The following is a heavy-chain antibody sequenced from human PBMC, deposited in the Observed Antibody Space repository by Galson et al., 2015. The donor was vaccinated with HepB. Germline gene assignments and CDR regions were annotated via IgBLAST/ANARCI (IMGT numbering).Heavy chain of an antibody. Sequence: SLRLSCAASGFTFSSYSMNWVRQAPGKGLEWVSSISSSSSYIYYADSVKGRFTISRDNAKNSLYLQMNSLRAEDTAVYYCAKRDYYDSSGSSYYYYGMDVWGQGTTVTVSS. CDR3: AKRDYYDSSGSSYYYYGMDV. CDR1: GFTFSSYS. CDR2: ISSSSSYI. D-gene: IGHD3-22*01. J-gene: IGHJ6*02. V-gene: IGHV3-21*01.